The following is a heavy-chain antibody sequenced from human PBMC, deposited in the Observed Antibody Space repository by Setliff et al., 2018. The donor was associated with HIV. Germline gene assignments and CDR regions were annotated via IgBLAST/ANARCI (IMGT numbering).Heavy chain of an antibody. CDR1: GGSISSGGYY. V-gene: IGHV4-31*03. CDR2: IYYNGNT. Sequence: KPSETLSLTCTVSGGSISSGGYYWSWIRQHAGKGPEWIGYIYYNGNTYYNPSLKSRVSMSVDTSKNQFSLKLSAVTAADTAVYYCASDRAAFRITYWGQGTLVTVSS. J-gene: IGHJ4*02. CDR3: ASDRAAFRITY. D-gene: IGHD3-10*01.